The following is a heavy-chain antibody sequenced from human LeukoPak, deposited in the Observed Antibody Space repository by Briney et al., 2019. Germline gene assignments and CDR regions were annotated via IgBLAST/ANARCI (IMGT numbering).Heavy chain of an antibody. J-gene: IGHJ6*02. CDR3: AKATPFLEWLLFYGMDV. V-gene: IGHV3-23*01. Sequence: PGGSLRLSCAASGFTFSSYAMSWVRQAPGKGLEWVSAISGSGGSTYYADSVKGRFTISRDNSKNTLYLQMNSLRAEDTAVYYCAKATPFLEWLLFYGMDVWGQGTTVTVSS. D-gene: IGHD3-3*01. CDR1: GFTFSSYA. CDR2: ISGSGGST.